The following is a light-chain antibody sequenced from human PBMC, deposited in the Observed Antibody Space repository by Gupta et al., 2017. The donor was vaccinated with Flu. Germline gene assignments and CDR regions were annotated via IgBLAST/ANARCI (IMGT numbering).Light chain of an antibody. CDR1: DLGDKL. CDR2: QDS. J-gene: IGLJ2*01. Sequence: SYELTQSPSVSVSPVQTATISCSAHDLGDKLVCWLQQKAGQPHLLVIYQDSRRPSGIPGRFSGSKAGNTATLTIRGTQEVEEADYYCQAGDSSSSVVFGGGTKLTVL. CDR3: QAGDSSSSVV. V-gene: IGLV3-1*01.